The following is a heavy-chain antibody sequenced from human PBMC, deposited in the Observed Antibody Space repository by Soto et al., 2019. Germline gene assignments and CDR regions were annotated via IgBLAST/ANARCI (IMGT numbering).Heavy chain of an antibody. CDR3: AKHRDLRLGDSGYFDY. CDR2: ISGSGGST. CDR1: GFTFSSYA. V-gene: IGHV3-23*01. D-gene: IGHD3-16*01. J-gene: IGHJ4*02. Sequence: GGSLRLSCAASGFTFSSYAMSWVRQAPGKGLEWVSAISGSGGSTYYADSVKGRFTISRDNSKNTLYLQMNSLRAEDTAVYYCAKHRDLRLGDSGYFDYWGQGTLVTVSS.